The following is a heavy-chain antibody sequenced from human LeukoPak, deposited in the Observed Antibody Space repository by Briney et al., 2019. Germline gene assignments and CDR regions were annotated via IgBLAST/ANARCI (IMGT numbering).Heavy chain of an antibody. D-gene: IGHD3-16*01. CDR2: IKSKSYGETT. CDR1: GFTFRDYA. V-gene: IGHV3-49*04. J-gene: IGHJ4*02. CDR3: TRIGH. Sequence: GRSLRLSCTTSGFTFRDYAVRWVRQAPGKGLEWIGVIKSKSYGETTAYAASVKDRFTISRDDSKSIAYLQMNSLKIEDTGVYYCTRIGHWGQGTLVTVSS.